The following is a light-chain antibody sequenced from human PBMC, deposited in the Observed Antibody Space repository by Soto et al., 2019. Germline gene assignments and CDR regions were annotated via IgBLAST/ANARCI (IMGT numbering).Light chain of an antibody. CDR1: QDISNY. V-gene: IGKV1-33*01. CDR2: DAS. CDR3: QQYDNPLT. Sequence: DIQMTQSPSSLSASIGDRVTITCQASQDISNYLNWYQQKPGKAPKLLIYDASNLETGVPSRFSGSGSGTDFTFTISSLQPEDIATYYCQQYDNPLTFVGGTKVDIK. J-gene: IGKJ4*01.